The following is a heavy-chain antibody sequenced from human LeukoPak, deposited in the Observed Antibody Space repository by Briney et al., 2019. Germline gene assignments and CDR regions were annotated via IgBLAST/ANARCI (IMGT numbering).Heavy chain of an antibody. CDR2: INHSGST. CDR1: GGSFSGYY. Sequence: PSETLSLTCAVYGGSFSGYYWSWLRQPPGKGLEWIGEINHSGSTNYNPSLTRRVNISVDTSKNQFSLKLSSVTAEDTAVYYCARGSWRAKVVVVPAAIRGVWFDPWGQGTLVTVSS. D-gene: IGHD2-2*02. J-gene: IGHJ5*02. V-gene: IGHV4-34*01. CDR3: ARGSWRAKVVVVPAAIRGVWFDP.